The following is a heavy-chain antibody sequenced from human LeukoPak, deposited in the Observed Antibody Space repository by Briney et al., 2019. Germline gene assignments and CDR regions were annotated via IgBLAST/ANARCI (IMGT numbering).Heavy chain of an antibody. V-gene: IGHV3-30-3*01. CDR1: GFSFSDYV. CDR3: ARGGDLKYCSGGSCYSVDY. J-gene: IGHJ4*02. Sequence: GGSLRLSCAASGFSFSDYVIHWVRQAPGKGLDWVAVISKDGGTKYYADSVKGRLTISRDNSKNMLYLQMNSLRPEDTAVCYCARGGDLKYCSGGSCYSVDYWGQGTLVTVSS. CDR2: ISKDGGTK. D-gene: IGHD2-15*01.